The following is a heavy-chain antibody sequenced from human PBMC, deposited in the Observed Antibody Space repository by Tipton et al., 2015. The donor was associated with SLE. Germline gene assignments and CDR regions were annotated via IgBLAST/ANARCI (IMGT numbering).Heavy chain of an antibody. CDR3: ARGYRYSSSSYYFDY. Sequence: TLSLTCAVYGGSFSGYYWSWIRQPPGKRLEWIGEINHSGSTNYNPSLKSRVTISVDTSKNQFSLKLSSVTAADTAVYYCARGYRYSSSSYYFDYWGQGTLVTVSS. CDR1: GGSFSGYY. J-gene: IGHJ4*02. CDR2: INHSGST. D-gene: IGHD6-13*01. V-gene: IGHV4-34*01.